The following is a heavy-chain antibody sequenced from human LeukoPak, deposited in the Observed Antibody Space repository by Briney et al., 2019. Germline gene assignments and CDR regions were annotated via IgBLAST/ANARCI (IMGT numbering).Heavy chain of an antibody. D-gene: IGHD2-2*01. CDR1: GFTVSGTY. CDR2: IYRSGRT. J-gene: IGHJ1*01. Sequence: PGGSLRLSCAASGFTVSGTYMTWVRQAPGKGLEWVSLIYRSGRTYYADSVKGRFTISRDNSKNTLYLQMNSLRDEDTAVYYCARDQSCSTTGCLDPEYFQHWGQGTLVTVSS. CDR3: ARDQSCSTTGCLDPEYFQH. V-gene: IGHV3-66*01.